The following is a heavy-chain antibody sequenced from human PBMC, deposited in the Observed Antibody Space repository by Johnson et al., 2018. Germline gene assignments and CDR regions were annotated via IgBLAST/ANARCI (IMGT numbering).Heavy chain of an antibody. CDR3: ARDVFYGGLAYAIDA. V-gene: IGHV3-43*01. J-gene: IGHJ3*01. D-gene: IGHD4/OR15-4a*01. CDR2: ITWDGRTP. CDR1: GFEFEDYT. Sequence: EVQLVETGGVVVQPGGSLRLSCVTSGFEFEDYTLHWVRQAPGKGLEWVSLITWDGRTPYYADSVKGRFTISKDNYNHSLYLQMNSLRTEDTAFSYCARDVFYGGLAYAIDAWGQGTLVTVSS.